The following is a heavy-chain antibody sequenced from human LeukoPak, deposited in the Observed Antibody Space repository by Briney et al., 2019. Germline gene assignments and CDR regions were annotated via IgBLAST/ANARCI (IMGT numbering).Heavy chain of an antibody. CDR2: IWYDGSNK. CDR3: AKYLYDSSGYYLFDY. Sequence: GRSLRLPCAASGFTFSSYGMHWVRQAPGKGLEWMAVIWYDGSNKYADSVKGRFTISRDNSKNTLYLQMNSLRAEDTAVYYCAKYLYDSSGYYLFDYWGQGTLVTVSS. D-gene: IGHD3-22*01. V-gene: IGHV3-33*06. CDR1: GFTFSSYG. J-gene: IGHJ4*02.